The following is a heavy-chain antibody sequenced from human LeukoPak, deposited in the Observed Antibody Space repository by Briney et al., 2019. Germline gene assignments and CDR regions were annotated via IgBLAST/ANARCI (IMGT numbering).Heavy chain of an antibody. V-gene: IGHV1-2*02. CDR1: GYTFTGYY. CDR2: INPNSGGT. Sequence: ASVKVSCKASGYTFTGYYMHWVRQAPGQGLEGMGWINPNSGGTNYAQKFQGRVTMTRDTSISTAYMELSRLRSDDTAVYYCARDARYYYDSSGSNWFDPWGQGTLVTVSS. J-gene: IGHJ5*02. CDR3: ARDARYYYDSSGSNWFDP. D-gene: IGHD3-22*01.